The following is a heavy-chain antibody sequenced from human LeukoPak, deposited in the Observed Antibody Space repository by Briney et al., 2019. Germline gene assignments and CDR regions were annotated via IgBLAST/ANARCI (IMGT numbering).Heavy chain of an antibody. Sequence: ASVKVSCKASGYTFTSYGISWVRQAPGQGLEWMGWISAYSGNTNYAQKLQGRGTMTTNTSTSTAYMELRSLRSDDTAVYYCARNVAPGYYDSSGYVEYGGQGTLVTV. CDR2: ISAYSGNT. V-gene: IGHV1-18*01. D-gene: IGHD3-22*01. CDR3: ARNVAPGYYDSSGYVEY. J-gene: IGHJ4*02. CDR1: GYTFTSYG.